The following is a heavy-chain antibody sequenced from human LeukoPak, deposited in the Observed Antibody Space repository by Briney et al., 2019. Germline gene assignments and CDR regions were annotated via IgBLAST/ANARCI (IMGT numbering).Heavy chain of an antibody. V-gene: IGHV1-69*05. CDR3: ARNPIAAAGRWFDP. CDR1: GGTFSSYA. D-gene: IGHD6-13*01. Sequence: ASVKVSCKASGGTFSSYAISWVRQAPGQGLAWMGGIIPIFGTANYAQKFQGRVTITTDESTSTAYMELSSLRSEDTAVYYCARNPIAAAGRWFDPWGQGTLVTVSS. J-gene: IGHJ5*02. CDR2: IIPIFGTA.